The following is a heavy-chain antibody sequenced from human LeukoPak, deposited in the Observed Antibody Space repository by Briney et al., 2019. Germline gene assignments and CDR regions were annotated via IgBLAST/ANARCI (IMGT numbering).Heavy chain of an antibody. CDR2: ISSSGGST. J-gene: IGHJ4*02. CDR1: GFTFSSYA. Sequence: GGSLRLSCAASGFTFSSYAMSWVRQAPGKGLEWVSAISSSGGSTYYAASVKGRFTISRDNSKNTLYLQMNSLRAEDTAIYYCAKETGYYPPYYFDYWGQGTLVTVSS. CDR3: AKETGYYPPYYFDY. D-gene: IGHD3-9*01. V-gene: IGHV3-23*01.